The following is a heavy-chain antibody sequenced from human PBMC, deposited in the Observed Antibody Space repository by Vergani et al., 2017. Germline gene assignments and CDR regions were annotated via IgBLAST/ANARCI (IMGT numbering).Heavy chain of an antibody. CDR3: AILITMVRGVIIAEFDY. Sequence: QVQLVQSGAEVKKPGSSVKVSCKASGGTFSSYAISWVRQAPGQGLEWMGGIIPIFGTANYAQKFQGRVTSTADESTSTAYMELSSLRSEDTSVYYCAILITMVRGVIIAEFDYWGQGTLVTVSS. CDR2: IIPIFGTA. V-gene: IGHV1-69*01. J-gene: IGHJ4*02. D-gene: IGHD3-10*01. CDR1: GGTFSSYA.